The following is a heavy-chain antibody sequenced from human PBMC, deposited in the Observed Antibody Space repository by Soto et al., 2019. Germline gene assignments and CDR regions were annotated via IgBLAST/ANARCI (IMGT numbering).Heavy chain of an antibody. D-gene: IGHD3-10*01. Sequence: QVQLVQSGAEVKKPGASVKVSCKASGYTFTSYGISWVRQAPGQGLEWMGWISAYNGNTNYAQKLQGRVTMTTDTSRSTAYMERRSLRSDDTAVYYCAREEYYGSGRATGRGWFDPWGQGTLVTVSS. V-gene: IGHV1-18*01. CDR3: AREEYYGSGRATGRGWFDP. CDR1: GYTFTSYG. J-gene: IGHJ5*02. CDR2: ISAYNGNT.